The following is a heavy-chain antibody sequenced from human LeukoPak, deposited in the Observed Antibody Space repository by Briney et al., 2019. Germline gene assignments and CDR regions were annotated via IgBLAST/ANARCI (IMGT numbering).Heavy chain of an antibody. CDR1: GYTFTSHG. V-gene: IGHV1-18*01. D-gene: IGHD2-2*01. Sequence: GASVKVSCKAAGYTFTSHGFIWLRQAPGQGLEWMGWITVNNGYTKYAQELQGRVTMTTDPSTSTAYMELRSLRSDDTAVYYCGKVHCISTNCNHIWTYFDYWGQGTLVTVSS. J-gene: IGHJ4*02. CDR2: ITVNNGYT. CDR3: GKVHCISTNCNHIWTYFDY.